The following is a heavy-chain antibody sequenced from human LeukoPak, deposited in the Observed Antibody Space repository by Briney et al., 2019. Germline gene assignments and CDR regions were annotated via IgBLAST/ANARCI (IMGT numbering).Heavy chain of an antibody. Sequence: ASVKVSCKASGYTFTSYYMHWVRQAPGQGLEWMGIINPSGGSTSYAQKFQGRVTIIRNTSISTAYMELSSLRSEDTAVYYCARSPSNSRGFYYYYYMDVWGKGTTVTVSS. CDR3: ARSPSNSRGFYYYYYMDV. J-gene: IGHJ6*03. CDR2: INPSGGST. D-gene: IGHD4-11*01. CDR1: GYTFTSYY. V-gene: IGHV1-46*01.